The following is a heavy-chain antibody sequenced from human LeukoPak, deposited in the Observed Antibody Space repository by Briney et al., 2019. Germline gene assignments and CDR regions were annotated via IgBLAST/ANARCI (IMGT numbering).Heavy chain of an antibody. CDR3: ARAEDQGRYFDWLPGFDP. CDR1: GGTFSSYV. Sequence: ASVKVSCKASGGTFSSYVINWVRQAPGQGLEWMGGILPIFGTSIYSQQFQGRVTITADESTNTAYTELNRLRSDDTATYYCARAEDQGRYFDWLPGFDPWGQGTLVTVSS. J-gene: IGHJ5*02. D-gene: IGHD3-9*01. V-gene: IGHV1-69*13. CDR2: ILPIFGTS.